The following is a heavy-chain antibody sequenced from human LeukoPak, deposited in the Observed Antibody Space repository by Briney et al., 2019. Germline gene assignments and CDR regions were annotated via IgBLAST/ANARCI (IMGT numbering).Heavy chain of an antibody. V-gene: IGHV3-23*01. D-gene: IGHD6-19*01. CDR2: IFPSGGEI. CDR1: GFTFSTFA. Sequence: GGSLRLSCAASGFTFSTFAMIWVRQPPGKGLEWVSSIFPSGGEIHYADSVRGRFTISRDNSKSTLSLQMNSLRAEDTAIYYCRLGRDDLDYWGQGTLVTVSS. J-gene: IGHJ4*02. CDR3: RLGRDDLDY.